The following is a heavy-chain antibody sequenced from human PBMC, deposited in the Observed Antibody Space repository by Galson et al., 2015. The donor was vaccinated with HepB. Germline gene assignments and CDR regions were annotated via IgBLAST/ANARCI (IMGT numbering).Heavy chain of an antibody. J-gene: IGHJ4*02. CDR3: ARDRSHSLDF. V-gene: IGHV1-18*04. CDR2: ISANSGRT. D-gene: IGHD2-15*01. Sequence: SVKVSCKAAGYTFASNGISWVRQAPGRGLGWVGWISANSGRTTYAWRLLGRLTLTTDTSTSTAYMELRSLRSDDTAIYYCARDRSHSLDFWGQGTLVTVSS. CDR1: GYTFASNG.